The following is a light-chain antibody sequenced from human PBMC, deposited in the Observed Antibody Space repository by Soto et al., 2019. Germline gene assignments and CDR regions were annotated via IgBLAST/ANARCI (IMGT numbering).Light chain of an antibody. J-gene: IGKJ1*01. CDR2: KAS. Sequence: DIHMTQSPSSLSASVGDRVTITCRASQGIRNELSWYQQKPGKAPKLLIYKASSLESGVPSRFSGSGSGTEFTLTISSLQPDDFATYYCQQYGTFGQGTKVDIK. V-gene: IGKV1-5*03. CDR1: QGIRNE. CDR3: QQYGT.